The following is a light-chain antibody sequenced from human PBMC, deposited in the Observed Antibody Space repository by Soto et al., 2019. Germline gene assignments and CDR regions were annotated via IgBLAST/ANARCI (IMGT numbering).Light chain of an antibody. V-gene: IGLV2-14*01. CDR2: AVS. Sequence: QSVLSQAASVCGSPGQSSTISCTGTSSDVGLYDYVSWYQQHPGKAPQLMIYAVSNRPSVVSNRFSASKYGNTASLFISGLQAEDEADYYCSSYTSESSYVFGSGTKATV. CDR1: SSDVGLYDY. J-gene: IGLJ1*01. CDR3: SSYTSESSYV.